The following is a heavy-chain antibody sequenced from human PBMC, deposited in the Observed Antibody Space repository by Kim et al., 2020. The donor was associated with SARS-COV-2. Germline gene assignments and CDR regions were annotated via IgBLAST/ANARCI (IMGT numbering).Heavy chain of an antibody. CDR3: ARQVGSSGYDFPYYYYYYGMDV. CDR2: IGTAGDT. V-gene: IGHV3-13*01. CDR1: GFTFSSYD. D-gene: IGHD5-12*01. Sequence: GGSLILSCAASGFTFSSYDMHWVRQATGKGLEWVSAIGTAGDTYYPGSVKGRFTISRENAKNSLYLQMNSLRAGDTAVYYCARQVGSSGYDFPYYYYYYGMDVWGQGTTVTVSS. J-gene: IGHJ6*02.